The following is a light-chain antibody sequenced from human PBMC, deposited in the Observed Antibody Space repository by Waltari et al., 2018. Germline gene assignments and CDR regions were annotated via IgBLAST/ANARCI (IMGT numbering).Light chain of an antibody. CDR1: SRKIGDFNY. J-gene: IGLJ2*01. CDR3: SSYTDTNTLHVV. V-gene: IGLV2-14*03. Sequence: SALTQPAYVSVSPGQSNTISCTGTSRKIGDFNYIPEYQQHPGEGPKLIIYGVTKRPSGLSNRFSGSKSGNTASLTISGLQADDEAEYFCSSYTDTNTLHVVFGGGTKLSVL. CDR2: GVT.